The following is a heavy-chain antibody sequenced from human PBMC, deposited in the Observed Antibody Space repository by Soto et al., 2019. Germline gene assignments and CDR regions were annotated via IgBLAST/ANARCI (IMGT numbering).Heavy chain of an antibody. Sequence: GSLRLSCAASGFTFNNYWMHWVRQAPGKGLVWVSRINTDGSRTSYADSVKGRFTISRDNARNTLYLQMDSLRDEDTAVYYCAKVATGSYNWFDPWGQGTQVTVSS. D-gene: IGHD1-1*01. CDR2: INTDGSRT. J-gene: IGHJ5*02. V-gene: IGHV3-74*01. CDR3: AKVATGSYNWFDP. CDR1: GFTFNNYW.